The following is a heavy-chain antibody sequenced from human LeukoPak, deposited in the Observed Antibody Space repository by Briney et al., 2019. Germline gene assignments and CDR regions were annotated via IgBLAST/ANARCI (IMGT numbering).Heavy chain of an antibody. Sequence: GGSLRLSCAASGFTFSSYWVHWVRQAPGKGLVWVSHVNSDGSGTSYADSVKGRFTISRDNAKNTLYLQMNSLRAEDTAVYYCARGASSAWYQNFDYWGQGTLVTVSS. CDR2: VNSDGSGT. CDR1: GFTFSSYW. CDR3: ARGASSAWYQNFDY. J-gene: IGHJ4*02. D-gene: IGHD6-19*01. V-gene: IGHV3-74*01.